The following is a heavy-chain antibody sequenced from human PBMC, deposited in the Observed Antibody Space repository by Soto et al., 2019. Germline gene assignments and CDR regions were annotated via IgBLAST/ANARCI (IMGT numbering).Heavy chain of an antibody. D-gene: IGHD1-1*01. Sequence: ASVKVSCKASGYTFTGYYMHWVRQAPGQGLEWMGWINPNSGGTNYAQKFQGRVTMTRDTSISTAYMELSRLRSDDTAVYYCARGGLYNWNDDWFDPWGQGTLVTVSS. J-gene: IGHJ5*02. CDR2: INPNSGGT. V-gene: IGHV1-2*02. CDR1: GYTFTGYY. CDR3: ARGGLYNWNDDWFDP.